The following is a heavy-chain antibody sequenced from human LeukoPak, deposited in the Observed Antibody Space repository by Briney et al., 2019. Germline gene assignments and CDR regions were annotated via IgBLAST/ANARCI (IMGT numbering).Heavy chain of an antibody. CDR3: ARAYCGGDCYSTAFDI. V-gene: IGHV4-59*01. Sequence: SETLSLTCIVSGGSISSYYWSWIRQPPGKGLEWIGYIYYSGSTNYNPSLKSRVTISVDTSKNQFSLKLSSVTAADTAVYYCARAYCGGDCYSTAFDIWGQGTMVTVSS. D-gene: IGHD2-21*02. CDR2: IYYSGST. J-gene: IGHJ3*02. CDR1: GGSISSYY.